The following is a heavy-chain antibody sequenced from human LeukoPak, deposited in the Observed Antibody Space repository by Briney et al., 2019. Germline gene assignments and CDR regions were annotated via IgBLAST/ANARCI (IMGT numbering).Heavy chain of an antibody. V-gene: IGHV3-7*01. D-gene: IGHD3-22*01. CDR3: VRGYDSSGYYGDDF. CDR2: IQEEGSKK. Sequence: GGSLRLSCAATGFTLGTYWMSWVRQAAGKGLDWVAYIQEEGSKKYHVDSVKGRFTISRENAKNSLYLQMNSLRPEDTAVYYCVRGYDSSGYYGDDFWGQGTLVTVSS. CDR1: GFTLGTYW. J-gene: IGHJ4*02.